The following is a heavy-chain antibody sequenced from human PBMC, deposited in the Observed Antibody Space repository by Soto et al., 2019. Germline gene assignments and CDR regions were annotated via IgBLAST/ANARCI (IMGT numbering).Heavy chain of an antibody. CDR2: IYHTGST. D-gene: IGHD3-10*01. V-gene: IGHV4-59*01. J-gene: IGHJ4*02. CDR3: AAFAGSGTRESLDY. CDR1: GDSITSYY. Sequence: SETLSLTCTVSGDSITSYYWSWIRQPPGKGLEWIGYIYHTGSTNYIPSLKSRVTISVDTSKNQFSLKLSSVTAADTAVYYCAAFAGSGTRESLDYWGQGTLVTVSS.